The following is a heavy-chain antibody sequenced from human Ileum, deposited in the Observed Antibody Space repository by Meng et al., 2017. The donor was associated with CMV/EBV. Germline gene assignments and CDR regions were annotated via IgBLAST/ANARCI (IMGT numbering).Heavy chain of an antibody. CDR1: GFTFSSHW. V-gene: IGHV3-74*01. Sequence: GESLKISCAASGFTFSSHWMYWVRQAPGKGLMYVSRIKSDGSITSYADSVRGRFTISRDNAKNTLYLQKNSLRDAETAVYYCARVSSEDFWSGRYPSGCYGMDVWGQGTTVTVSS. CDR2: IKSDGSIT. CDR3: ARVSSEDFWSGRYPSGCYGMDV. J-gene: IGHJ6*02. D-gene: IGHD3-3*01.